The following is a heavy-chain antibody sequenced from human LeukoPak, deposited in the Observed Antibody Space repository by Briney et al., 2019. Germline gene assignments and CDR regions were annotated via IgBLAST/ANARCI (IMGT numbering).Heavy chain of an antibody. CDR3: ARSGSHNYYYYGMDV. J-gene: IGHJ6*02. Sequence: ASAKVSCKASGYTFTNYGISWVRQAPGQGLEWMGWISAYNGNTKYAQKFQSRVTMTTDTSTNTVNMELRSLRSDDTAVFYCARSGSHNYYYYGMDVWGQGTTVIVSS. CDR2: ISAYNGNT. CDR1: GYTFTNYG. V-gene: IGHV1-18*01. D-gene: IGHD1-26*01.